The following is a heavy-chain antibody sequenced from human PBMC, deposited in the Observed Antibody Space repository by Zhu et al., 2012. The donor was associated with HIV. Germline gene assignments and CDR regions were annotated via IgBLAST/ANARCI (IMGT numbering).Heavy chain of an antibody. CDR1: RGSISDSTYY. Sequence: QVQLQESGPRLVQPSQALSLTCTVSRGSISDSTYYWGWIRQPPGKGLEWIGSIYYTAYTYQNPSLRSRLTMSIDTSQNHFSLKLTSVTAEDTAFYYCXRLAGWSGWAGSYFDHWGQGINGHRLL. CDR3: XRLAGWSGWAGSYFDH. D-gene: IGHD3-3*01. V-gene: IGHV4-39*07. J-gene: IGHJ4*02. CDR2: IYYTAYT.